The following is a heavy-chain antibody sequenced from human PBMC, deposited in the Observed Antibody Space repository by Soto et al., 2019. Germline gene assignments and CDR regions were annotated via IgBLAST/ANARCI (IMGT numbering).Heavy chain of an antibody. CDR1: GYTFISYG. Sequence: ASVKVSFKASGYTFISYGISWLRQAPGQGLEWLGWISTSNGNTNYAQEVQGRVTMTTDTSTTTAYMEPRSLRSDDTAVYYCARDRYCSSTSCFYYYHYGMDVWGQGTTVTAP. CDR2: ISTSNGNT. V-gene: IGHV1-18*04. D-gene: IGHD2-2*01. J-gene: IGHJ6*02. CDR3: ARDRYCSSTSCFYYYHYGMDV.